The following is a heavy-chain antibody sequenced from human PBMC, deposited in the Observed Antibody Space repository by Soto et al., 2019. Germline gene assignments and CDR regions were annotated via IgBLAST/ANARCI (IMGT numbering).Heavy chain of an antibody. V-gene: IGHV3-30-3*01. CDR1: GFTFTSFT. D-gene: IGHD1-26*01. CDR2: ISHDGSHK. CDR3: ATWEERYFQD. J-gene: IGHJ1*01. Sequence: QVQLVESGGGAVQPGRSLRLSCAASGFTFTSFTMHWVRQAPGKGLEWVAVISHDGSHKYSADSVKGRFTISRDDSKNTLYLQMSSLRGEDTAIYYCATWEERYFQDWGQGTLVTVSS.